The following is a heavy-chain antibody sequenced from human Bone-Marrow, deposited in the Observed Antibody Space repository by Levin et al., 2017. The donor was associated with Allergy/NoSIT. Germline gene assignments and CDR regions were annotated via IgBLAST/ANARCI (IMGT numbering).Heavy chain of an antibody. V-gene: IGHV4-34*01. CDR1: GESFSGHF. Sequence: NASETLSLTCAVNGESFSGHFWTWIRQTPGKVLEWMGEINDSGSTNYNPSLKSRVTMSVDLTKRRILLTLTAVTAADTAVYYCGREAHFYGAGPVDYWAQGTLVTVSS. CDR2: INDSGST. J-gene: IGHJ4*02. D-gene: IGHD3-10*01. CDR3: GREAHFYGAGPVDY.